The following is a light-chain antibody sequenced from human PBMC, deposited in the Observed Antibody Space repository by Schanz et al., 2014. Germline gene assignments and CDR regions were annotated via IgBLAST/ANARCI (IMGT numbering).Light chain of an antibody. CDR2: SND. J-gene: IGLJ2*01. CDR3: AAWDDSLNGHVV. Sequence: QSVLTQPPSVSGTPGQRVTISCSGSSSNIGTNTVNWYQQVPGTAPKLLIYSNDQRPSGVPDRFSGSKSSTSGSLAISGLQSEDEAHYYCAAWDDSLNGHVVFGGGTKLTVL. CDR1: SSNIGTNT. V-gene: IGLV1-44*01.